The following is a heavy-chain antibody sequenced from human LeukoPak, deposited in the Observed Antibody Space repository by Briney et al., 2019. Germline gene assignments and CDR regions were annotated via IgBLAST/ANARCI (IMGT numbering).Heavy chain of an antibody. Sequence: GESLKISCKGSGYRFSGYWIAWVRQLPGKGLEWMGLIYPGDSDTRYSPSFQGQVTISADKSISTAYLQWSSLKASDTAMYYCARIPQAYCSGGSCYLGWFDPWGQGTLVTVSS. D-gene: IGHD2-15*01. CDR3: ARIPQAYCSGGSCYLGWFDP. CDR2: IYPGDSDT. V-gene: IGHV5-51*01. J-gene: IGHJ5*02. CDR1: GYRFSGYW.